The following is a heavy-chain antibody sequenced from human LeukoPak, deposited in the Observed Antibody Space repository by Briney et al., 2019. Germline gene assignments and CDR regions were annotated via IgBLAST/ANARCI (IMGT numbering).Heavy chain of an antibody. Sequence: ASVKVSCKTSGYTFTAYHIHWVRQPPGQGLEWMGWIDPNSGVTNYAQRFQGRVTMTRDTSISSAYMELSRLRSDDTAVYYCARVMPLYYFDSWGQGTLVTVSS. V-gene: IGHV1-2*02. CDR2: IDPNSGVT. CDR3: ARVMPLYYFDS. J-gene: IGHJ4*02. D-gene: IGHD2-2*01. CDR1: GYTFTAYH.